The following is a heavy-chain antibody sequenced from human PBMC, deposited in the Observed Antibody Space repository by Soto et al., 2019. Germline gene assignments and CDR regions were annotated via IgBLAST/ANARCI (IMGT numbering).Heavy chain of an antibody. Sequence: PGGSLRLSCEASGFTFSRYATNWVRQAPGKGLGWVSSISSSGDYIYYADSVKGRFTISRDNAKNSLFPQINGLRAEYKAVYFCARDSTNRQDGMDVWGQGTTVTVSS. V-gene: IGHV3-21*06. D-gene: IGHD2-2*01. CDR2: ISSSGDYI. CDR3: ARDSTNRQDGMDV. J-gene: IGHJ6*02. CDR1: GFTFSRYA.